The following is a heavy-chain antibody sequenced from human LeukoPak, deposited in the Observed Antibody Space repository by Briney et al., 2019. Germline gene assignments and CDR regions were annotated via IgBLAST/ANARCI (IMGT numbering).Heavy chain of an antibody. CDR3: ARDPGYLQADY. CDR2: MNPNSGVT. CDR1: GYTFTDYW. D-gene: IGHD2-15*01. Sequence: VASVTVSFKASGYTFTDYWIHWVRQAPGQGLEWMGCMNPNSGVTGYAQRFQGRVTMTRDTSISTAYMELSSLRSDDTAVYYCARDPGYLQADYWGQGTLVTVPS. V-gene: IGHV1-2*02. J-gene: IGHJ4*02.